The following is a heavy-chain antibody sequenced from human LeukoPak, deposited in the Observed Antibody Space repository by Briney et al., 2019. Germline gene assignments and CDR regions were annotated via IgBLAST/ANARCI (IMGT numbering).Heavy chain of an antibody. V-gene: IGHV3-64D*06. CDR1: GFTFSSYA. Sequence: QPGGSLRLSCSASGFTFSSYAMHWVRQAPGKGLEYVSAIRSNGGSTYYADSVKGRFTISRDNSKNTLYLQMSSLRAEDTAVYYCVKGSLAAAGAFDYWGQGTLVTVSS. CDR2: IRSNGGST. CDR3: VKGSLAAAGAFDY. J-gene: IGHJ4*02. D-gene: IGHD6-13*01.